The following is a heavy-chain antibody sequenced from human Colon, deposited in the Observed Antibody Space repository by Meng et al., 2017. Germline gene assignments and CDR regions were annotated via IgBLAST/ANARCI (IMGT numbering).Heavy chain of an antibody. CDR1: GFTFNHFY. CDR3: ARGARGESTSYNWFDP. J-gene: IGHJ5*02. CDR2: IKQDGSEK. V-gene: IGHV3-7*01. D-gene: IGHD2-21*01. Sequence: GGSLRLSCAASGFTFNHFYMSWVRQAPGKGLEWVANIKQDGSEKFYVDSVKGRFTISRDNAENSLYLQMNGLRAEDTAVYYCARGARGESTSYNWFDPWGQGTLVTVSS.